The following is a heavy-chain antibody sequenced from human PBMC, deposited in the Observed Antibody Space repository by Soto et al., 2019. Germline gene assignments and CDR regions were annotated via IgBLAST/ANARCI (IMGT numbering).Heavy chain of an antibody. D-gene: IGHD6-19*01. CDR1: GGSISSSNW. V-gene: IGHV4-4*02. Sequence: SESLSLTCAVSGGSISSSNWWSWVRHPPWKGLEGIGEIYHSGSTNYNPSLKSRVTISVDKSKNQFSLKLSSVTAADTAVYYCARDEGAVACTGIDAFDIWGQGTMVTVSS. CDR2: IYHSGST. CDR3: ARDEGAVACTGIDAFDI. J-gene: IGHJ3*02.